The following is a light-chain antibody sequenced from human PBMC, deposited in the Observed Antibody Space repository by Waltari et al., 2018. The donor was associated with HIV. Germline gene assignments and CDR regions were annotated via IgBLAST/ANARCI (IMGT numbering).Light chain of an antibody. V-gene: IGLV1-44*01. CDR2: SND. Sequence: QSVLTQPPSASGTPGQRVTISCSGSISDLGSNTVNWYQPLPGTAPKLLIYSNDQRPSGVPDRFSGSKSGTSASLAISGLRSEDEADYYCATWDDSLDGPMFGGGTKLTVL. J-gene: IGLJ3*02. CDR3: ATWDDSLDGPM. CDR1: ISDLGSNT.